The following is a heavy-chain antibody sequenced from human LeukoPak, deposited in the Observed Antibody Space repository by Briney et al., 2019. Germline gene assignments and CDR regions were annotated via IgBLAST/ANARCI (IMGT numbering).Heavy chain of an antibody. V-gene: IGHV4-34*01. Sequence: PGGSLRLSCAASGFTFSSYGMSWVRQPPGKGLEWIGEINHSGSTNYNPSLKSRVTISVDTSKNQFSLKLSSVTAADTAVYYCARAVVRMVRGVMGPWGQGTLVTVSS. CDR2: INHSGST. CDR1: GFTFSSYG. CDR3: ARAVVRMVRGVMGP. J-gene: IGHJ5*02. D-gene: IGHD3-10*01.